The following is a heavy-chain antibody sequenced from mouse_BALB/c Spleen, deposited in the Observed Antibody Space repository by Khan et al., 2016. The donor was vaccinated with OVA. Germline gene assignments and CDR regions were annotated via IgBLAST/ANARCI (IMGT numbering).Heavy chain of an antibody. V-gene: IGHV2-6-7*01. CDR2: IWGDGST. Sequence: VQLVESGPGLVVPSQSLSITCTVSGFSLTGYGVNWVRQPPGKGLEWLGMIWGDGSTDYNSALKSRLNLSKDNSKSQVFLKMNSLQTDDTARYYCARAYYGNYREAMDYWGHGTSVTVSS. CDR3: ARAYYGNYREAMDY. J-gene: IGHJ4*01. D-gene: IGHD2-10*01. CDR1: GFSLTGYG.